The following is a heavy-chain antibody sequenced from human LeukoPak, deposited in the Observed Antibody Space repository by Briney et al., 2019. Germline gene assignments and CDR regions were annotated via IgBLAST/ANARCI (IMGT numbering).Heavy chain of an antibody. V-gene: IGHV3-11*04. CDR3: ARGRIVAGVRY. CDR2: ISSDSSTI. CDR1: GFTFNDYY. D-gene: IGHD3-22*01. Sequence: PGGSLRLSCAASGFTFNDYYMSWLRQAPGKGLEWVSYISSDSSTIYYADSAKGRFTISRDNAKNSLYLQMNSLRADDTAVYYCARGRIVAGVRYWGQGTLVTVSS. J-gene: IGHJ4*02.